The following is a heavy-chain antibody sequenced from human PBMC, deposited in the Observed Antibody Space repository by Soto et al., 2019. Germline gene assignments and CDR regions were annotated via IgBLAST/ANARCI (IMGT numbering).Heavy chain of an antibody. CDR1: GFTFRSYS. J-gene: IGHJ6*02. Sequence: KSGGSLRLSCAASGFTFRSYSMNWVRQAPGKGLEWVSSISSSSSYIYYADSVKGRFAISRDNAKNSLYLQMNSLRAEDTAVYYCARGGYSGYYYSGMDVWGQGTTVSVSS. CDR3: ARGGYSGYYYSGMDV. CDR2: ISSSSSYI. V-gene: IGHV3-21*01. D-gene: IGHD5-12*01.